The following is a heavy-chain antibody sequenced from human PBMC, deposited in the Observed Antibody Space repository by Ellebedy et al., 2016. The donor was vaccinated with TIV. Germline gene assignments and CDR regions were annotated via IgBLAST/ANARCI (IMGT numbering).Heavy chain of an antibody. CDR3: ARVVYVAGSHHYRLDV. CDR1: GVSISSYY. V-gene: IGHV4-4*07. CDR2: IYTSGST. Sequence: SETLSLTCTVSGVSISSYYWSWNRQRAGKALEWIGRIYTSGSTNYNPSLKSRVTMSIDMSKNQFSVRLSSVTAADTALYYCARVVYVAGSHHYRLDVWGQGTTVTVSS. J-gene: IGHJ6*02. D-gene: IGHD2-8*01.